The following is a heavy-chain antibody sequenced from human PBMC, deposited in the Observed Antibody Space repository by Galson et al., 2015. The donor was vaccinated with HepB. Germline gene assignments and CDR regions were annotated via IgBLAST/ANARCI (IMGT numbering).Heavy chain of an antibody. CDR2: ISSNGGST. D-gene: IGHD1-26*01. Sequence: SLRLSCAASGFTFSSYAMHWVRQAPGKGLEYVSAISSNGGSTYYADSVKGRFTISRDNSKNTLYLQMNSLRAEDTAVYYCAKDRWEGAGDYWGQGTLVTVSS. CDR1: GFTFSSYA. CDR3: AKDRWEGAGDY. V-gene: IGHV3-64*04. J-gene: IGHJ4*02.